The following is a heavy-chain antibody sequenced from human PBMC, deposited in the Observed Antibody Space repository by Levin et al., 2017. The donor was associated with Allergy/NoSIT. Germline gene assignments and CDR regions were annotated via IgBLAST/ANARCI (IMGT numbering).Heavy chain of an antibody. D-gene: IGHD3-3*01. V-gene: IGHV7-4-1*02. J-gene: IGHJ1*01. CDR1: GYSFSSYP. Sequence: GESLKISCKASGYSFSSYPMNWVRQAPGQGLEWMGWINTNTGNPTYAQGFTGRFVFSLDTSVSTAYLQISSLKAEDTAVYYCARGRYDFWSGYYYFQHWGQGTPVTVSS. CDR2: INTNTGNP. CDR3: ARGRYDFWSGYYYFQH.